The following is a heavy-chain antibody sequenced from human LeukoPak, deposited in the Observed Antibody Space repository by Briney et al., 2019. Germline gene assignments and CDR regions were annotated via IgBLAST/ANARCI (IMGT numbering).Heavy chain of an antibody. D-gene: IGHD5-24*01. CDR3: SRGPTIRGRWFDP. V-gene: IGHV1-46*03. J-gene: IGHJ5*02. Sequence: GASVKVSCKASGYTFTSYGISWVRQAPGQGLEWMGIINPSGGSTSYAQKFQGRVTMTRDTSTSTVYMELSSLRSEDTAVYYCSRGPTIRGRWFDPWGQGTLVTVSS. CDR1: GYTFTSYG. CDR2: INPSGGST.